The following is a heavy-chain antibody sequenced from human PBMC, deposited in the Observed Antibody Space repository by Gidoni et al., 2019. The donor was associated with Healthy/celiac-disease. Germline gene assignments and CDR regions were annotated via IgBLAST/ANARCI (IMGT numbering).Heavy chain of an antibody. CDR3: AKDRGSVGAFDY. D-gene: IGHD1-26*01. CDR1: AFPFSSYG. V-gene: IGHV3-30*18. CDR2: VSYDGSNK. J-gene: IGHJ4*02. Sequence: QVQLVESGGGGGQPGRSLTLSCASSAFPFSSYGMHWVRHAPGQGLAGVAVVSYDGSNKYYADSVKGRFTISRDNSKNTLYLQMNSLRAEDTAVYYCAKDRGSVGAFDYWGQGTLVTVSS.